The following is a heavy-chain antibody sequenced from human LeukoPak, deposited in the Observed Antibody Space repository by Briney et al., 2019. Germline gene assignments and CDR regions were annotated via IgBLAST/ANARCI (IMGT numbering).Heavy chain of an antibody. J-gene: IGHJ4*02. CDR3: AKDAQRGFDFSNSLES. CDR2: IWNDGTDK. V-gene: IGHV3-33*06. CDR1: GFTFSHYG. D-gene: IGHD4-11*01. Sequence: GGSLRLSCATSGFTFSHYGMHWVRQAPGKGLEWVAVIWNDGTDKYYGDSVKGRFTISRDNSKNTVYLQMNSLRVEDTAVYYCAKDAQRGFDFSNSLESWGQGTLVTVSS.